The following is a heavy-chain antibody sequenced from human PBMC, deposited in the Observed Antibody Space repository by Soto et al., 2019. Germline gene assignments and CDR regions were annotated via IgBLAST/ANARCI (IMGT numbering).Heavy chain of an antibody. CDR2: IYYSGST. D-gene: IGHD2-2*02. Sequence: SETLSLTCTVSGGSITSGGHYWSWIRQRPGKGLEGIGIIYYSGSTSYHPSLNSRVTISLDTSKNQFSLKLSSLTAADTAVYYCASHYTSLWVYNSWGQGTLVPVSS. V-gene: IGHV4-31*03. CDR1: GGSITSGGHY. J-gene: IGHJ5*02. CDR3: ASHYTSLWVYNS.